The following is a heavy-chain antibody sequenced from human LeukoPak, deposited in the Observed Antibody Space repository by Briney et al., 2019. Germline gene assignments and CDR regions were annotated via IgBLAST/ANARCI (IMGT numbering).Heavy chain of an antibody. V-gene: IGHV1-46*01. CDR2: INPSGGTT. J-gene: IGHJ3*02. CDR3: ARDLLDYYDSSGYDAFDI. Sequence: GASVKVSCKASGYNFTSYYMHWVRQAPGQGLEWMGIINPSGGTTSYAQKSQGRVTITADESTSTAYMELSSLRSEDTAVYYCARDLLDYYDSSGYDAFDIWGQGTMVTVSS. D-gene: IGHD3-22*01. CDR1: GYNFTSYY.